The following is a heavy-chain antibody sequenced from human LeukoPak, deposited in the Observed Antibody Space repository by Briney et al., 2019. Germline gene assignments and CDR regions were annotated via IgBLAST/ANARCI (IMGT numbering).Heavy chain of an antibody. CDR3: ARDSHVTIFGVVTKRTARPAHAFDI. D-gene: IGHD3-3*01. J-gene: IGHJ3*02. CDR2: ISSSSSTI. V-gene: IGHV3-48*01. CDR1: GFTFSSYS. Sequence: GGSLRLSCTASGFTFSSYSMNWVRQAPGKGLEWVSYISSSSSTIYYADSVKGRFTISRDNAKISLYLQMNSLRAEDTAVYYCARDSHVTIFGVVTKRTARPAHAFDIWGQGTMVTVSS.